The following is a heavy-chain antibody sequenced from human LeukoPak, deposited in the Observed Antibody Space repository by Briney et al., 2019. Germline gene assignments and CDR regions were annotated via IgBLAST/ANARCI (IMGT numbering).Heavy chain of an antibody. CDR3: ARHYSSGSDFDY. D-gene: IGHD6-19*01. CDR1: GYSFTRYW. V-gene: IGHV5-10-1*01. J-gene: IGHJ4*02. Sequence: GESLKISCKGSGYSFTRYWISWVRQMPGKGLEWMGRIYPGDSYTTYSPSFQGHVTISADKSISTAYLQWSSLKASDTAMYYCARHYSSGSDFDYWGQGTLVTVSS. CDR2: IYPGDSYT.